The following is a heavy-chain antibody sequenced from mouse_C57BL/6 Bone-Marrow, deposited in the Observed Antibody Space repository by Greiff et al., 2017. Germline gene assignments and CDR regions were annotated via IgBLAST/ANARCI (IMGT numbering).Heavy chain of an antibody. J-gene: IGHJ3*01. CDR1: GFTFSNYW. CDR2: IRLKSDNYAT. CDR3: TDGSSWFAY. V-gene: IGHV6-3*01. D-gene: IGHD1-1*01. Sequence: EVKLVESGGGLVQPGGSMKLSCVASGFTFSNYWMNWVRQSPEKGLEWVAQIRLKSDNYATHYAESVKGRFTISRDDSKSSVYLQMNNLRAEDTGIYYCTDGSSWFAYGGQGTLVTVSA.